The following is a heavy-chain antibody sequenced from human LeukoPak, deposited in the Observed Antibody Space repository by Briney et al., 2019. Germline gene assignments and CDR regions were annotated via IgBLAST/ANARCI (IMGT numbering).Heavy chain of an antibody. CDR3: AKPLMRDRWFGES. Sequence: GGSLRLSCAASGFSFSTYGMYWVRQAPGKGLEWVSFIRFDGITKYYADSVKGRFTISRDTSRNTVSLQMNSLRLEDTAIYYCAKPLMRDRWFGESWGQGTLVTVSS. D-gene: IGHD3-10*01. CDR1: GFSFSTYG. J-gene: IGHJ5*02. CDR2: IRFDGITK. V-gene: IGHV3-30*02.